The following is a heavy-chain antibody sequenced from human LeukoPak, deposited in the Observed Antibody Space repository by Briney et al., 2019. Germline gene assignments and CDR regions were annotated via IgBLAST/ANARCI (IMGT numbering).Heavy chain of an antibody. CDR1: GGSISSGYYF. CDR3: ARGYSGYADYYYGMDV. J-gene: IGHJ6*02. D-gene: IGHD5-12*01. Sequence: SSQTLSLTCTVSGGSISSGYYFWSWIRQPAGKGLKWIGRVFTSGSTNFNPSLKSRVTISVDTSKNQFSLKLSSVPAADTAVYYCARGYSGYADYYYGMDVWGQGTTVTVSS. V-gene: IGHV4-61*02. CDR2: VFTSGST.